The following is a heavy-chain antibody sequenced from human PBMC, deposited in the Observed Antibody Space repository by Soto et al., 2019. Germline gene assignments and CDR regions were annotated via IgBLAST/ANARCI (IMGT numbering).Heavy chain of an antibody. CDR1: GFTFHNYG. V-gene: IGHV3-33*01. Sequence: GGSLRLSCTASGFTFHNYGMHWVRQAPGKGLEWVAGIWYDGNNKYYANSVKGRFTISRDNSNNMLYLQMNSLRAEDSAVYHCAREAGYQDTIGQQRPDCWGQGIMVTVSS. J-gene: IGHJ4*02. D-gene: IGHD6-25*01. CDR2: IWYDGNNK. CDR3: AREAGYQDTIGQQRPDC.